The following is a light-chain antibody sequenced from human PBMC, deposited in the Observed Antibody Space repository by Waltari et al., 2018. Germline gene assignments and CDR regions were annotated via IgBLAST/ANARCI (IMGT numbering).Light chain of an antibody. Sequence: QSALTQPASVSGSPGQSITISCTGTNNDVGGYNYVSWYQQYAGKAPKLMIYEVSNRPSGFSDRFSGSTAGNPASLTIAGLQAEDEAYYYCTSKTGTITYVFGTGTKVTVL. CDR2: EVS. CDR1: NNDVGGYNY. CDR3: TSKTGTITYV. V-gene: IGLV2-14*01. J-gene: IGLJ1*01.